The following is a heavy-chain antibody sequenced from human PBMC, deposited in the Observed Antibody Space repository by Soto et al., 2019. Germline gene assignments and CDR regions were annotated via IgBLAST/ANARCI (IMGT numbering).Heavy chain of an antibody. Sequence: GGSLRLSCAASGFTFSDYYMSWIRQAPGKGLEWVSYISSSGSTIYYADSVKGRFTISRDNAKNSLYLQMNSLRAEDTAVYYCARDHEILWFGELPSFDYWGQGTLVTVSS. CDR2: ISSSGSTI. CDR1: GFTFSDYY. D-gene: IGHD3-10*01. CDR3: ARDHEILWFGELPSFDY. J-gene: IGHJ4*02. V-gene: IGHV3-11*01.